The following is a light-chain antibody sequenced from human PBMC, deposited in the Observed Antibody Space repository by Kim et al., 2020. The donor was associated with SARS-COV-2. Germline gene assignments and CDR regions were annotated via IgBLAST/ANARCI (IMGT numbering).Light chain of an antibody. CDR3: WQALRTLEWS. CDR1: RSLLDSDGHNY. CDR2: LGS. Sequence: DIVLTQSPRSLSVIPGEPASISCRSSRSLLDSDGHNYLDWYLQKPGQSPHHLISLGSDRASGVPDGFSGSGLGADFTLKSNGLRAEDGGVFYGWQALRTLEWSFGEGTKLEI. V-gene: IGKV2-28*01. J-gene: IGKJ2*04.